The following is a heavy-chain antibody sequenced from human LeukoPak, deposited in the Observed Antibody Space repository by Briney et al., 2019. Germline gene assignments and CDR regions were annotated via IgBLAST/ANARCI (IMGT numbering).Heavy chain of an antibody. V-gene: IGHV4-61*05. J-gene: IGHJ6*03. CDR2: IYYSGST. CDR1: GVSISSSNSY. CDR3: ARGYGSMDV. D-gene: IGHD6-13*01. Sequence: SETLSLTCSVSGVSISSSNSYWGWIRQPPGKGLEWIGYIYYSGSTNYNPSLKSRVTISVDTSKNQFSLKLSSVTAADTAVYYCARGYGSMDVWGKGTTVTVSS.